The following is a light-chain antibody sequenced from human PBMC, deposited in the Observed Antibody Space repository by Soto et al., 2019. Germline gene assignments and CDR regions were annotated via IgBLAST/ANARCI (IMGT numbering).Light chain of an antibody. J-gene: IGKJ5*01. CDR1: QSVNSR. Sequence: EIVVTESPGTLSLSPGESATLSCRASQSVNSRLAWYQHKPGQAPRLLISGASSRATGIPDRFSGSGSATDFTLTISRLEPEDFALYYCQHYGRSPITFGQGTRLEIK. CDR2: GAS. CDR3: QHYGRSPIT. V-gene: IGKV3-20*01.